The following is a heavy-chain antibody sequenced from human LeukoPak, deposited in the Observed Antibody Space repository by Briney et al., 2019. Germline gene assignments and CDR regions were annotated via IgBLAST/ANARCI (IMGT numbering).Heavy chain of an antibody. CDR1: GGSISSSSYY. J-gene: IGHJ4*02. D-gene: IGHD6-13*01. V-gene: IGHV4-39*07. CDR3: ARVFPAAAGTFFDY. CDR2: IYYSGST. Sequence: SETLSLTFTVSGGSISSSSYYWGWSRQPPGKGLEWIGSIYYSGSTYYNPSLKSRVTISVDTSKNQFSLKLSSVTAADTAVYYCARVFPAAAGTFFDYWGQGTLVTVSS.